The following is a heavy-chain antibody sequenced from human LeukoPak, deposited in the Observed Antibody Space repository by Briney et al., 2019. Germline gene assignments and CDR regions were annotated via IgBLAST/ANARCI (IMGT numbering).Heavy chain of an antibody. CDR1: GFTFSSYS. D-gene: IGHD3-10*01. J-gene: IGHJ4*02. CDR2: ISSSSSYI. V-gene: IGHV3-21*01. Sequence: GGSLRLSCAASGFTFSSYSMNWVRQAPGKALEWVSSISSSSSYIYYADSVKGRFTISRDNAKNSLYLQMNSLRAEDTAVYYCASGYYYGSGSYVPPYWGQGTLVTVSS. CDR3: ASGYYYGSGSYVPPY.